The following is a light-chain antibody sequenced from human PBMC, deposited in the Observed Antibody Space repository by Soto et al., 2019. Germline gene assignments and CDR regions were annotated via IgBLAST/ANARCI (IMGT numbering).Light chain of an antibody. Sequence: QSALTQPASVSGSPGQSITISCTGTSSDVGGYNRVSWYQQPPDTAPKLMIYEVSNRPSGVPDRFSGSKSGNTASLTISGLQAEDEADYYCSSYTSSRTLVFGGGTKLTVL. CDR1: SSDVGGYNR. CDR3: SSYTSSRTLV. J-gene: IGLJ2*01. CDR2: EVS. V-gene: IGLV2-18*02.